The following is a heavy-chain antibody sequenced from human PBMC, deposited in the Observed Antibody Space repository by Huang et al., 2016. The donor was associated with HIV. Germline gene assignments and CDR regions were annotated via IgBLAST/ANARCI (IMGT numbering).Heavy chain of an antibody. Sequence: EVHLVQSGAEVKEPGESLKISCQASGYNFDGYWIGWVRPLPGEGLGWMGVIYPGDSDTRYDPSVQGQVTISADQSINTAYLQWSSLKASDTAIYFCARQGLWLPPTDPFDYWGQGTPVTVSA. D-gene: IGHD3-10*01. J-gene: IGHJ4*02. V-gene: IGHV5-51*01. CDR3: ARQGLWLPPTDPFDY. CDR1: GYNFDGYW. CDR2: IYPGDSDT.